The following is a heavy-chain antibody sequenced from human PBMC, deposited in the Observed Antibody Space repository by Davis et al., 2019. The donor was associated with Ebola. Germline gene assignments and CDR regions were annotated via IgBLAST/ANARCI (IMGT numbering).Heavy chain of an antibody. V-gene: IGHV3-23*01. D-gene: IGHD3-22*01. Sequence: PGGSLRLSCAASGFTFNNYEMGWVRQAPGKGLEWVSGVSGRDGSTYYADSVKGRFTISRDNPKNSLYLQMNSLRAEDTAVYYCAREGYYYESSGYYGYYFDYWGQGTLVTVSS. CDR1: GFTFNNYE. CDR2: VSGRDGST. J-gene: IGHJ4*02. CDR3: AREGYYYESSGYYGYYFDY.